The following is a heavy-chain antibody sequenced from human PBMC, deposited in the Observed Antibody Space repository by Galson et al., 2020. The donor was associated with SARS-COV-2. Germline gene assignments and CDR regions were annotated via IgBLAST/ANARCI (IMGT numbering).Heavy chain of an antibody. V-gene: IGHV3-48*02. CDR1: GFIFSSHS. D-gene: IGHD3-22*01. Sequence: GESLKIYCAASGFIFSSHSMNWVRQAPGKGLEWVSYISSSGSTTYYADSGKGRFTISRDNAKNSLYLQVNSLRDEDTAVYYCARDITMTRPYLYFDLLGLGTLVTVSS. CDR3: ARDITMTRPYLYFDL. CDR2: ISSSGSTT. J-gene: IGHJ2*01.